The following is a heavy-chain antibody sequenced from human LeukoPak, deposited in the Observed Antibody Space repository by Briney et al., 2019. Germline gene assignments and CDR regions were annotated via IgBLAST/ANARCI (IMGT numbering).Heavy chain of an antibody. V-gene: IGHV4-31*03. CDR3: ARNRDGYNSFDY. D-gene: IGHD5-24*01. CDR2: IYYSGSS. Sequence: ASETLSLTCTVSGGSINNGGYYWSWIRQHPGKGLEWIGYIYYSGSSYYNPSLRSRVTISVDTSKNHFSLKLSSVTAADTAVYYCARNRDGYNSFDYWGQGTLVTVSS. J-gene: IGHJ4*02. CDR1: GGSINNGGYY.